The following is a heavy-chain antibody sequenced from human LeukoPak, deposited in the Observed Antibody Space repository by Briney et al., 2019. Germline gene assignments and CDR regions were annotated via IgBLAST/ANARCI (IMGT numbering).Heavy chain of an antibody. CDR3: VRLHDSRPSS. D-gene: IGHD3-16*01. CDR2: INTNGANT. Sequence: PGGSLRLSCSASGFTFKSYAMHWVRQAPGKGLEYVSSINTNGANTYYADSVKGGFTISRDNTKNSLYLQMSSLRAEDTAVYYCVRLHDSRPSSWGQGALVTVSS. CDR1: GFTFKSYA. J-gene: IGHJ5*02. V-gene: IGHV3-64*04.